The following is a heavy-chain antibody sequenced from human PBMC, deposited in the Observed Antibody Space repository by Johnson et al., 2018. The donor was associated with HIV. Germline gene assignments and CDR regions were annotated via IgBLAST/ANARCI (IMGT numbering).Heavy chain of an antibody. CDR2: IDWNGGST. CDR3: ARGFVRISMILVADAFDL. J-gene: IGHJ3*01. Sequence: VQLVESGGRVVRRGGSLRLSCAASGFTFDDYGMSWVRQGPGKGLEWVSGIDWNGGSTGHADSVKGRFTISRDNTKNSLHLQMNSLRGEDTALYYCARGFVRISMILVADAFDLWGKGTMVTVSS. V-gene: IGHV3-20*04. CDR1: GFTFDDYG. D-gene: IGHD3-22*01.